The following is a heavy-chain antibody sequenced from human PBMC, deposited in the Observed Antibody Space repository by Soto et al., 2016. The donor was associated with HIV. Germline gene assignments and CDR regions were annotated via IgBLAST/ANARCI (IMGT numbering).Heavy chain of an antibody. V-gene: IGHV4-61*02. Sequence: QVQLQESGPGLVKPSQTLSLTCTVSNGSINSDTYYWSWIRQTSGEGLEWIGRIFYSSGSTNYNPSLKSRVTISLDTSKNQFSLKMTSVTATDTAVYYCVRVDTCGADCYDIRSYWYFDLWGRGTLSLSPQ. CDR1: NGSINSDTYY. CDR3: VRVDTCGADCYDIRSYWYFDL. CDR2: IFYSSGST. J-gene: IGHJ2*01. D-gene: IGHD2-21*01.